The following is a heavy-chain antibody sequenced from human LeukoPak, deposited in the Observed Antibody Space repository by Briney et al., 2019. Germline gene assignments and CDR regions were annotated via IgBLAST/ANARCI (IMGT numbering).Heavy chain of an antibody. D-gene: IGHD2-21*01. CDR1: GYTFTSYD. CDR2: MNPNSGNT. V-gene: IGHV1-8*01. Sequence: ASVKVSCKDSGYTFTSYDINWVRQAPGQGLEWMGWMNPNSGNTGYAQKLQGRVTMTRSTSISTAYMELSSLRFEDTAVYYCTRSVRNGHIDYWGQGTPVTVSS. CDR3: TRSVRNGHIDY. J-gene: IGHJ4*02.